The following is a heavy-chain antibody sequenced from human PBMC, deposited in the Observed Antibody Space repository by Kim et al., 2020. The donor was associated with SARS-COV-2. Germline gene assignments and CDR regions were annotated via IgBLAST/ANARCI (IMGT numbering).Heavy chain of an antibody. CDR3: AGIVGATERYYYYGLDV. CDR2: ISSSSNYI. J-gene: IGHJ6*02. D-gene: IGHD1-26*01. CDR1: GFTLRSYS. Sequence: GGSLRLSCAASGFTLRSYSMNWVRQAPGRGLEWVSSISSSSNYIYYAYSVKGRFTISRDNAKNSLHLQMNSLRAEDTAVYYCAGIVGATERYYYYGLDVWGQGTTVTVSS. V-gene: IGHV3-21*01.